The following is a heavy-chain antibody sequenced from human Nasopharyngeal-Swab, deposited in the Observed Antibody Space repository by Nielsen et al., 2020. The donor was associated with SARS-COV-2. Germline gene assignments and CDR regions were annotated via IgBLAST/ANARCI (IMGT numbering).Heavy chain of an antibody. J-gene: IGHJ5*02. V-gene: IGHV4-34*01. CDR3: ASNTYYYGSGSDFPWFDP. CDR2: INHSGST. Sequence: SETLSLTCAVYGGSFRGYYWSWIRKPPGKGLEWMGEINHSGSTNYNPSLKSRVTISVDTSKNQFSLKLSSVTAADTAVYYCASNTYYYGSGSDFPWFDPWGQGTLVTVSS. CDR1: GGSFRGYY. D-gene: IGHD3-10*01.